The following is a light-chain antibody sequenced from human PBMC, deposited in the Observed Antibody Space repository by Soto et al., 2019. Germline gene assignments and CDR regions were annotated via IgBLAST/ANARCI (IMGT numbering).Light chain of an antibody. CDR1: SGSLASNY. CDR2: GDN. CDR3: QSYATSSVV. V-gene: IGLV6-57*01. J-gene: IGLJ2*01. Sequence: NFMLTQPHSVSESPGKTVTISCTRSSGSLASNYVQLYEQRPGSSPTTVIYGDNQRPSGVPDRFSGSIDSSSNTASLTISGLKTEDEADYYCQSYATSSVVFGGGTKLTVL.